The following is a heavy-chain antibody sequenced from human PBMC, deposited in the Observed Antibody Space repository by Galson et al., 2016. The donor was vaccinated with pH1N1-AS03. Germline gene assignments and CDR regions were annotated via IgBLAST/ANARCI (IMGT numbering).Heavy chain of an antibody. Sequence: SLRLSCATSGFDFSRSPMHWVRQAPGKGLEWVSVISFESNNKRYADSVEGRLVISRDNSNNMVYLQMNSLRSEDTAVYYCARGRVFDDSYYGLDVWGQGTTVTVSS. CDR2: ISFESNNK. CDR3: ARGRVFDDSYYGLDV. CDR1: GFDFSRSP. V-gene: IGHV3-30*09. D-gene: IGHD3-10*02. J-gene: IGHJ6*02.